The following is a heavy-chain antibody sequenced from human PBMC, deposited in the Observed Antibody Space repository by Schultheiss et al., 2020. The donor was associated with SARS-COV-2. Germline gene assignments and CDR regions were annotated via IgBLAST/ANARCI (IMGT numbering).Heavy chain of an antibody. Sequence: LRLSCAASGFTFSSYAMHWVRQHPGKGLEWIGYIYYSGSTYYNPSLKSRVTMSVDTSKNQFSLKLSSVTAADTAVYYCARGRLGYCSSTSCYAEYSSGFRPFDPWGQGTLVTVSS. V-gene: IGHV4-31*02. CDR2: IYYSGST. CDR3: ARGRLGYCSSTSCYAEYSSGFRPFDP. CDR1: GFTFSSYAMH. D-gene: IGHD2-2*01. J-gene: IGHJ5*02.